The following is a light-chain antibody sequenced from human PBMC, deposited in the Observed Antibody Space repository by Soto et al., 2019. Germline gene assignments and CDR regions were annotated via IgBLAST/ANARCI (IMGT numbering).Light chain of an antibody. CDR1: QSVSSH. J-gene: IGKJ2*01. Sequence: EIVLTQSPATLSMSPGERATLSCRVSQSVSSHLAWYQQKPGQAPRLLIYDTSNRAAGIPVRFRGSGSGTDFTLTIARLEPEDSAIYYCQQRTRWPATFGQGTKVEIK. CDR3: QQRTRWPAT. V-gene: IGKV3-11*01. CDR2: DTS.